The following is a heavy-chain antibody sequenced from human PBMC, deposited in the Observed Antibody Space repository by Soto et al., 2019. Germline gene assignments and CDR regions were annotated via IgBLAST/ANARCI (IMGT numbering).Heavy chain of an antibody. CDR2: INAGNGNT. CDR1: GYTFTSYA. D-gene: IGHD6-19*01. CDR3: ARVGCVRHWLLMADFYH. V-gene: IGHV1-3*01. J-gene: IGHJ1*01. Sequence: ASVKVSCKASGYTFTSYAMHWVRQAPGQRLKWMGWINAGNGNTKYSQKFQGRVTITRDTSASTAYMELSSLRSEDTAVYYCARVGCVRHWLLMADFYHWGQRSLDTVSS.